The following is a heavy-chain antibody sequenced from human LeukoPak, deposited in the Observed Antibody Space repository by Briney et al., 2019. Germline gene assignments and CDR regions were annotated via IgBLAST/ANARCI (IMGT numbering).Heavy chain of an antibody. J-gene: IGHJ4*02. CDR2: ISNSGSTI. CDR1: GFTFSDYY. V-gene: IGHV3-11*04. CDR3: ARDVRHPDY. Sequence: GGTLRLSCAASGFTFSDYYMSWIRQAPPKGLEWVSYISNSGSTIYYTASVKGRFTISRDNAKNSLYLQMNSLRAEDTAVYYCARDVRHPDYWGEGKLVTVSS. D-gene: IGHD4-17*01.